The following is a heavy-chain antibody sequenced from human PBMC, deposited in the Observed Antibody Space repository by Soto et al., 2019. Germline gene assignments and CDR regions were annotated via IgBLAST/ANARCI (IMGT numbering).Heavy chain of an antibody. J-gene: IGHJ3*02. CDR1: GYSFTSYL. D-gene: IGHD2-21*02. CDR2: SYPGDSDT. V-gene: IGHV5-51*01. Sequence: GESLKISCKGSGYSFTSYLIGLVRQVPGKGLEWMGISYPGDSDTRYSPSFQGQVTISADKSISTAYLQWSSLKASDTAMYYCASHTTYCGGDCYREAFDIWGQGTMVTVSS. CDR3: ASHTTYCGGDCYREAFDI.